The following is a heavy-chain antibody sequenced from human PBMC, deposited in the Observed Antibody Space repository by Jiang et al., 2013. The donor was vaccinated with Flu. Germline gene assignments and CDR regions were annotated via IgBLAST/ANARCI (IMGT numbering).Heavy chain of an antibody. J-gene: IGHJ4*02. V-gene: IGHV6-1*01. CDR3: GRDLGYFDY. CDR2: TYYRSKWIN. Sequence: RGLEWLGRTYYRSKWINEYAVSVRGRITINPDTSKNQFSLHLNSVTPEDTALYYCGRDLGYFDYWDQGTLVTVSS. D-gene: IGHD6-13*01.